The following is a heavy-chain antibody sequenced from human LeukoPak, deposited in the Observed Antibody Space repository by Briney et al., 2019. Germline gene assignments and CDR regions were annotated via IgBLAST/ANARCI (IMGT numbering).Heavy chain of an antibody. CDR3: ARDADDYGFDY. CDR2: IRGSGITI. D-gene: IGHD4-17*01. Sequence: PGGSLRLSCAASGITFSSYERNLLHLTAGERLQPVSYIRGSGITIYYADSVKGRLTISRDNAKNSLYLQMNSLRAEDTAVYYCARDADDYGFDYWGQGTLVTVSS. J-gene: IGHJ4*02. CDR1: GITFSSYE. V-gene: IGHV3-48*03.